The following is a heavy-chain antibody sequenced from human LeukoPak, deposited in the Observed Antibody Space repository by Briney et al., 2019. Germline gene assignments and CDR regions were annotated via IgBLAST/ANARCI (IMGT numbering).Heavy chain of an antibody. Sequence: PGGSLRLSCAASGFTFSSYAMHWVRQAPGKGLEWVAVILYDGRNKYYADFVKGRFTISRDNSKNTLYLQMNSLRAEDTAVYYCARDRLTYCGGDCGLDYWGQGTLVTVSS. CDR3: ARDRLTYCGGDCGLDY. CDR2: ILYDGRNK. D-gene: IGHD2-21*02. V-gene: IGHV3-30*04. J-gene: IGHJ4*02. CDR1: GFTFSSYA.